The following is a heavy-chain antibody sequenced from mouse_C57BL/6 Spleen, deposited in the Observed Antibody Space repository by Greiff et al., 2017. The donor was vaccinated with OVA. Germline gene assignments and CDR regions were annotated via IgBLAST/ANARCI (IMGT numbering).Heavy chain of an antibody. V-gene: IGHV7-3*01. CDR2: IRNKANGYKT. J-gene: IGHJ1*03. Sequence: EVMLVESGGGLVQPGGSLSLSCAASGFTFTDYYMSWVRQPPGKALEWLGFIRNKANGYKTEYSASVKGRFTISRDNSQSNLYLQMNALRAEDSATYYCARSSPYYGSSYWYFDVWGTGTTVTVSS. CDR3: ARSSPYYGSSYWYFDV. D-gene: IGHD1-1*01. CDR1: GFTFTDYY.